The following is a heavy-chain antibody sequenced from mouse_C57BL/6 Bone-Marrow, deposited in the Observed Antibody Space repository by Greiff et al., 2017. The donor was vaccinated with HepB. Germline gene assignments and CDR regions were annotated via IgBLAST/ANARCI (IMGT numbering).Heavy chain of an antibody. CDR1: GYTFTSYW. Sequence: QVQLKESGAELVKPGASVKVSCKASGYTFTSYWMHWVKQRPGQGLEWIGRIHPSDSDTNYNQKFKGKATLTVDKSSSTAYMQLSSLTSEDSAVYYCAMGGNYVDYYAMDYWGQGTSVTVSS. CDR3: AMGGNYVDYYAMDY. D-gene: IGHD2-1*01. J-gene: IGHJ4*01. V-gene: IGHV1-74*01. CDR2: IHPSDSDT.